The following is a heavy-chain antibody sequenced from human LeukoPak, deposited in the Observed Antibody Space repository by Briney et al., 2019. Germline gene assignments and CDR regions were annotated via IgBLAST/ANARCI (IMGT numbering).Heavy chain of an antibody. Sequence: GTSLRLSCAASGFTFSTYVMHWVRQAPGKGLEWVAVISYDGSNKYYANSVMGRFTISRDNAKNSLYLQMNSLRAEDTAVYYCARLRVTRFDYWGQGTLVTVSS. CDR1: GFTFSTYV. V-gene: IGHV3-30*04. D-gene: IGHD3-16*01. J-gene: IGHJ4*02. CDR2: ISYDGSNK. CDR3: ARLRVTRFDY.